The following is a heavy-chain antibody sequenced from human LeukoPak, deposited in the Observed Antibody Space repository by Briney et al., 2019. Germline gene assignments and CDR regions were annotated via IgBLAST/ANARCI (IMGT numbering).Heavy chain of an antibody. D-gene: IGHD5-24*01. J-gene: IGHJ3*02. Sequence: PSETLSLTCTVSGGSISSYYWSGIRQPPGKGLEWIGHIYYSGSTNYNPSLKSRVTISVDTSKNQFSLKLSSVTAADTAVYYCARAVEMATGGDAFDIWGQGTMVTVSS. CDR3: ARAVEMATGGDAFDI. CDR2: IYYSGST. CDR1: GGSISSYY. V-gene: IGHV4-59*01.